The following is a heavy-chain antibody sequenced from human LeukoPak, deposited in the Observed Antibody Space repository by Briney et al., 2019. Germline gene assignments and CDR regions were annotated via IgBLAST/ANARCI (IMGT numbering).Heavy chain of an antibody. CDR2: MNPNSGGT. CDR3: ARWDGWIAAAGLYYYDSSGIDY. Sequence: ASVKVSCKASGYTFTGYYMHWVRQAPGQGLEWMGWMNPNSGGTNYAQKFQGRVTMTRDTSISTAYMELSRLRSDDTAVYYCARWDGWIAAAGLYYYDSSGIDYWGQGTLVTVSS. D-gene: IGHD3-22*01. V-gene: IGHV1-2*02. CDR1: GYTFTGYY. J-gene: IGHJ4*02.